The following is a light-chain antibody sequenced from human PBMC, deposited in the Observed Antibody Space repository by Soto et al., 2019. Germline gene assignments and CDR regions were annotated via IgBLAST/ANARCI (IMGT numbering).Light chain of an antibody. Sequence: QSVLTQSPSASASLGASVKIACTLSSGHNTYAIAWHQQQPEKGPRSLLRLNTDGSHFKGDGIPDRVSGSSSGAERYLTISSLQSDEEADYYCQTWVTGTVVFGGGTKLTVL. CDR3: QTWVTGTVV. CDR2: LNTDGSH. V-gene: IGLV4-69*01. J-gene: IGLJ2*01. CDR1: SGHNTYA.